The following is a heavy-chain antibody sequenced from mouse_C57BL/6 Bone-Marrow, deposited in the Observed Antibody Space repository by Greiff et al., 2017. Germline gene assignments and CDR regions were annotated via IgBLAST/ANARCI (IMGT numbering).Heavy chain of an antibody. CDR3: AGREWAIDY. CDR2: ISDDGSYT. CDR1: GFTFSSYA. J-gene: IGHJ4*01. Sequence: EVMLVESGGGLVKPGGSVKLSCKASGFTFSSYAMTWVRQSPEKRLEWVATISDDGSYTYYPDNVKGRFTIARDNAKNNLYLQMSDLTSEDTAIYYCAGREWAIDYWGQGTSATVSA. V-gene: IGHV5-4*03. D-gene: IGHD1-3*01.